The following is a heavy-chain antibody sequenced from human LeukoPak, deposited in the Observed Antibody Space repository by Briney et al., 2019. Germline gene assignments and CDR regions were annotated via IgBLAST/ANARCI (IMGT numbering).Heavy chain of an antibody. CDR3: ARHNPAYSSSWYYYYYGMDV. J-gene: IGHJ6*02. D-gene: IGHD6-13*01. CDR2: IYYSGST. V-gene: IGHV4-59*08. CDR1: GGPISSYY. Sequence: NPSATLSLTCTVSGGPISSYYWSWLRQPPGKGLEWSGYIYYSGSTNYNPSLKSRVTISVDTSTNQFSLKLSSVAAADTAVYSCARHNPAYSSSWYYYYYGMDVWGQGTTVTVSS.